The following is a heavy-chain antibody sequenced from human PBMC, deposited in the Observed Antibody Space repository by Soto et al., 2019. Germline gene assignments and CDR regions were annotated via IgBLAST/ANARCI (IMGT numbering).Heavy chain of an antibody. V-gene: IGHV1-2*04. D-gene: IGHD3-9*01. CDR3: ARDVLRYSDTWYYYYGMDV. Sequence: RASVKVSCKASGYTFTGYYMHWVRQAPGQGLEWMGWINPNSGGTNYAQKFQGWVTMTRDTSISTAYMELSRLRSEDTAVYYCARDVLRYSDTWYYYYGMDVWGQGTTVTVSS. CDR2: INPNSGGT. J-gene: IGHJ6*02. CDR1: GYTFTGYY.